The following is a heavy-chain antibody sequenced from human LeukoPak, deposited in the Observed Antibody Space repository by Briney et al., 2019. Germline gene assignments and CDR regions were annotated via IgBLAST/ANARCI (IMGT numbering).Heavy chain of an antibody. J-gene: IGHJ3*02. CDR3: ARHRHDFWSGYYAFDI. CDR1: GGSISSYY. CDR2: IYYSGST. V-gene: IGHV4-39*01. D-gene: IGHD3-3*01. Sequence: PSETLSLTCTVSGGSISSYYWGWIRQPPGKGLEWIGSIYYSGSTYYNPSLKSRVTISVDTSKNQFSLKLSSVTAADTAVYYCARHRHDFWSGYYAFDIWGQGTMVTVSS.